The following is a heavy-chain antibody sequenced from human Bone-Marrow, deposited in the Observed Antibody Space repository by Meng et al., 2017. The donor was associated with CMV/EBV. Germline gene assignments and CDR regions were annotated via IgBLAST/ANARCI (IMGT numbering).Heavy chain of an antibody. CDR2: ISSSVSTI. D-gene: IGHD6-13*01. J-gene: IGHJ4*02. V-gene: IGHV3-48*03. CDR1: GFTFSSYE. Sequence: GESLKISCAASGFTFSSYEMNWVRQAPGKGLEWVSYISSSVSTIYYADSVKGRFTISRHNSKNTLYLQLNSLRAEDTAVYYCAKETWGSTWYTRRGFDYWGQGTLVTVPQ. CDR3: AKETWGSTWYTRRGFDY.